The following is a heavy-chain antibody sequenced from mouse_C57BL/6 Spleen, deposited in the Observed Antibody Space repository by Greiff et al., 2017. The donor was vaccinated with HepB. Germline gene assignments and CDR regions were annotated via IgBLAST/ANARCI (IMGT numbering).Heavy chain of an antibody. CDR1: GYSITSDY. Sequence: DVKLVESGPGLAKPSQTLSLTCSVPGYSITSDYWNWIRKFPGNKLEYMGYISYSGSTYYNPSLKSRISITRDTSKNQYYLQLNSVTTEDTATYYCARYPYGSTTGEYFDYWGQGTTLTVSS. D-gene: IGHD1-1*01. CDR3: ARYPYGSTTGEYFDY. V-gene: IGHV3-8*01. J-gene: IGHJ2*01. CDR2: ISYSGST.